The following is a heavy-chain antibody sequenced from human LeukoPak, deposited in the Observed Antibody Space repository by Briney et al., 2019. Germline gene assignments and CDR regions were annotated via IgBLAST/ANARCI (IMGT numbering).Heavy chain of an antibody. D-gene: IGHD3-22*01. CDR1: GYTFTTYA. CDR3: ARSSGDLYYYYYAMDV. CDR2: INAGNGNT. V-gene: IGHV1-3*01. Sequence: DSVKVSCKASGYTFTTYAIHWVRQAPGQRLEWMGWINAGNGNTKYSQKFQGRVTITRDTSASTAYMELSSLRSEDTSVYYCARSSGDLYYYYYAMDVWGQGTTVTVSS. J-gene: IGHJ6*02.